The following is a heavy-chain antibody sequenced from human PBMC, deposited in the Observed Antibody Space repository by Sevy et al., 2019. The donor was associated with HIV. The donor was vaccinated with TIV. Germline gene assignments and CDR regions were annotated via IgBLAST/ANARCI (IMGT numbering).Heavy chain of an antibody. J-gene: IGHJ5*02. D-gene: IGHD3-3*01. CDR2: ISGSGGST. CDR1: GFTFSSYA. V-gene: IGHV3-23*01. Sequence: GGSLRLSCAASGFTFSSYAMSWVRQAPRKGLEWVSAISGSGGSTYYADSVKGRFTISRDNSKNTLYLQMNSLRAEDTAVYYCAKDRGSYDYDFWSGLNWFDPWGQGTLVTVSS. CDR3: AKDRGSYDYDFWSGLNWFDP.